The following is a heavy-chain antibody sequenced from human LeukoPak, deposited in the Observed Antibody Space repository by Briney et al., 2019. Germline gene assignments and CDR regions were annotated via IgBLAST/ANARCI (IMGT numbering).Heavy chain of an antibody. CDR1: GITFTTDA. CDR3: AKCFVSSSTSCYYD. CDR2: ISGSSVST. J-gene: IGHJ4*02. Sequence: GGSLRLSCAASGITFTTDAMTWVRQAPGQGPEWVSAISGSSVSTYFADSVKGRFTISRDNSKNTLYLQMNSLRAEDTAVYYCAKCFVSSSTSCYYDWGQGTLVTVSS. V-gene: IGHV3-23*01. D-gene: IGHD2-2*01.